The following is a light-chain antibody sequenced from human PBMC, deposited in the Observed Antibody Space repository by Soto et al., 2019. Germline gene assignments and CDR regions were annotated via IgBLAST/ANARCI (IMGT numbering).Light chain of an antibody. J-gene: IGKJ1*01. V-gene: IGKV3-20*01. CDR1: QSVSSNY. CDR3: HQYGYSSWT. CDR2: ATS. Sequence: EIVLTQSPGTLSLSPGQRSTLSCRARQSVSSNYLAWYQQKPGQAPRLLIYATSSRATGIPDRFSGSGSGTDFTLAISRLEPEDFAVYYCHQYGYSSWTFGQGTKVEIK.